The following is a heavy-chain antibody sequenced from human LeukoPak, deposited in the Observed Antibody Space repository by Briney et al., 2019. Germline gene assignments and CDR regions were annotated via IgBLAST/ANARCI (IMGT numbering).Heavy chain of an antibody. J-gene: IGHJ5*01. CDR3: ARRPAGTNWFDS. CDR2: IYYSGST. D-gene: IGHD6-19*01. V-gene: IGHV4-39*01. CDR1: GGSINSRTYY. Sequence: SETLSLTCTVSGGSINSRTYYWGWIRQPPGKGLEWIGTIYYSGSTYYNPSLKSRVTISVDTSKNQFSLRVSSVTAADAAVYYCARRPAGTNWFDSWGQGTLVAVSP.